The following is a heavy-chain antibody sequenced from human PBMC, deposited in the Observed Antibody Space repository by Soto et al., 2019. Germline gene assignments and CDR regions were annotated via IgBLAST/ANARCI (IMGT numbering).Heavy chain of an antibody. CDR2: VSAYNRNT. V-gene: IGHV1-18*01. Sequence: QVQLVQSGPEVKKPGASVKVSCKGSGYTFSNYGVTWVRQAPGQVLERLGWVSAYNRNTDYAKKFEDRATMTIDTSTNTAYLELRGLTPDDTAVYYCARERRWEPLLYWGQGTL. CDR1: GYTFSNYG. CDR3: ARERRWEPLLY. J-gene: IGHJ4*02. D-gene: IGHD1-26*01.